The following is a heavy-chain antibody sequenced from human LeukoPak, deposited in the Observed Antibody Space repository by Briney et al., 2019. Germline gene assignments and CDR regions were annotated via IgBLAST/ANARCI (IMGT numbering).Heavy chain of an antibody. CDR2: IFHSGIA. CDR1: GFTFSSYS. V-gene: IGHV4-4*02. D-gene: IGHD3-16*01. CDR3: GRAGFGTAYNRFYYYMDV. Sequence: PGGSLRLSCAASGFTFSSYSMSWVRQAPGKGLEWIGQIFHSGIAHYNPSLKSRVTMSVDTSRSQFSVNLNSVTAADTAVYYCGRAGFGTAYNRFYYYMDVWGKGTTVTVSS. J-gene: IGHJ6*03.